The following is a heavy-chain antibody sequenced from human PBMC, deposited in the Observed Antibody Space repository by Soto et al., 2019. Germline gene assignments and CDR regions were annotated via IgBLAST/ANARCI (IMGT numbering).Heavy chain of an antibody. Sequence: PGRSLRLSCAAAGFIFSDYYMTWIRQAPGKGLEWVSYISTIASTIYYADSVKGRFTISRDNAKNSLYLQMNSLSPEDTAVYYCARENTRLHYGMDVWGQGTTVTVSS. D-gene: IGHD6-25*01. V-gene: IGHV3-11*01. CDR1: GFIFSDYY. CDR3: ARENTRLHYGMDV. J-gene: IGHJ6*02. CDR2: ISTIASTI.